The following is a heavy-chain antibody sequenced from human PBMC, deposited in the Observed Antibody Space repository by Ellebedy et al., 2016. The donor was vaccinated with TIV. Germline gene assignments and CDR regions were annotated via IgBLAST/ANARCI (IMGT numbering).Heavy chain of an antibody. D-gene: IGHD1-26*01. CDR2: IYYSGST. J-gene: IGHJ3*02. CDR3: ARAGEWGLRNAFDI. Sequence: MPSETLSLTCTVSGGSISSYYWSWIRQPPGKGLEWIGYIYYSGSTNYNPSLKSRVTISVDTSKNQFSLKLSSVTAADTAVYYCARAGEWGLRNAFDIWGQGTMVTVSS. V-gene: IGHV4-59*01. CDR1: GGSISSYY.